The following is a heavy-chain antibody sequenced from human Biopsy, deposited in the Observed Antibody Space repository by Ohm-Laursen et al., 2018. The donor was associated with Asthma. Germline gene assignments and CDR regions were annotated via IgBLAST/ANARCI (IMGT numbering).Heavy chain of an antibody. J-gene: IGHJ4*02. V-gene: IGHV2-5*02. CDR2: IYWDDDK. CDR1: GFSLSTSGGG. CDR3: VHTLVGLKAFDF. D-gene: IGHD1-26*01. Sequence: TQTLTLTYTFSGFSLSTSGGGVGWIRQPPGKALEWLGNIYWDDDKRYSPSLQCRLTITRDTPKDQVVLTMTNMGPVDTGTYYCVHTLVGLKAFDFWGQGTLVTVSS.